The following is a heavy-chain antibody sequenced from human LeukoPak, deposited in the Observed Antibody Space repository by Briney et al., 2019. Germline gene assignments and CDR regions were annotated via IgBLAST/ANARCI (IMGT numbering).Heavy chain of an antibody. V-gene: IGHV3-15*01. Sequence: GGSLRLSCAASGFTFSNAWMSWVRQAPGKGLEWVGRIKSKTDGGTTDYAAPVKGRFTISRDDSKNTLYLQMNSLKTEDTAVYYCTTHRDSSGFAKKRDAFDIWGQGTMVTVSS. D-gene: IGHD3-22*01. CDR1: GFTFSNAW. J-gene: IGHJ3*02. CDR2: IKSKTDGGTT. CDR3: TTHRDSSGFAKKRDAFDI.